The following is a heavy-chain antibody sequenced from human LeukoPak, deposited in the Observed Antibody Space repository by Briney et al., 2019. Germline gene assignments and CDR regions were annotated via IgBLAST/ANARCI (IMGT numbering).Heavy chain of an antibody. CDR2: ISGSGGST. Sequence: PGGSLRLSCAASGFTFSSYAMSWVRQAPGKGLEWVSAISGSGGSTYYADSVKGRFTISRDNSKNTLYLQMNSLRAKDTAVYYCAKEDYYDSSGYYYSDYWGQGTLVTVSS. D-gene: IGHD3-22*01. CDR1: GFTFSSYA. CDR3: AKEDYYDSSGYYYSDY. V-gene: IGHV3-23*01. J-gene: IGHJ4*02.